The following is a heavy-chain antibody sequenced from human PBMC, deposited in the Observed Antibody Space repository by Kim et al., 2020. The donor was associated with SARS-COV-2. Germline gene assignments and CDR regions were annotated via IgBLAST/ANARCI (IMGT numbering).Heavy chain of an antibody. CDR2: IYYSGST. CDR3: ARDIRANYDILNPIVVDWFDP. V-gene: IGHV4-31*03. J-gene: IGHJ5*02. Sequence: SETLSLSCTVSGGSISSGGYYWSWIRQHPGKGLEWIGYIYYSGSTYYNPSLKSRVTISVDTSKNQFSLKLSSVTAADTAVYYCARDIRANYDILNPIVVDWFDPWGQGTLVTVSS. D-gene: IGHD3-9*01. CDR1: GGSISSGGYY.